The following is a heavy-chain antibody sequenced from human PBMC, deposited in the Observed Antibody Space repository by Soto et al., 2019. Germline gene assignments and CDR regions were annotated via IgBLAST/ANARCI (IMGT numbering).Heavy chain of an antibody. J-gene: IGHJ6*02. Sequence: QVQLVESGGGVVQPGRSLRLSCAASGFTFSSYGMHWVRQAPGKGLEWVAVISYDGSNKYYADSVKGRFTISRDNSKNTLYLQMNSLRAEDTAVYYCAKKVGATHYYYYGMDVWGQGTTVTVSS. D-gene: IGHD1-26*01. CDR2: ISYDGSNK. CDR1: GFTFSSYG. V-gene: IGHV3-30*18. CDR3: AKKVGATHYYYYGMDV.